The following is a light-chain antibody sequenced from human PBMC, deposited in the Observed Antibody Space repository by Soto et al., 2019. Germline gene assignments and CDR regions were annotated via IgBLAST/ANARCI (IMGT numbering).Light chain of an antibody. CDR2: DVS. V-gene: IGLV2-14*01. CDR3: SSYTRTITLA. CDR1: STDIGGYKY. Sequence: QSVLTQPASVSGSPGQSITISCTGTSTDIGGYKYVSWYQQRPGKAPKLLIYDVSNRPSGISNRFYGSKSGNTASLTISGLQAEDEADYYCSSYTRTITLAFGGGTKLTVL. J-gene: IGLJ2*01.